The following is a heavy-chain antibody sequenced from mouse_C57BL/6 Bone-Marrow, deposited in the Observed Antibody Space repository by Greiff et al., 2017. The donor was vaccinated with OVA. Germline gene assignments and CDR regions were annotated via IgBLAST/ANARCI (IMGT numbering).Heavy chain of an antibody. D-gene: IGHD3-2*02. Sequence: QVQLQQPGAELVKPGASVKLSCKASGYTFTSYWMQWVKQRPGQGLEWIGEIDPSDSYTNYNQKFKGKATLTVATSSSTAYMQLSSLTSEDSAVYYCARGQLRLSYFDYWGQGTTLTVSS. V-gene: IGHV1-50*01. J-gene: IGHJ2*01. CDR3: ARGQLRLSYFDY. CDR2: IDPSDSYT. CDR1: GYTFTSYW.